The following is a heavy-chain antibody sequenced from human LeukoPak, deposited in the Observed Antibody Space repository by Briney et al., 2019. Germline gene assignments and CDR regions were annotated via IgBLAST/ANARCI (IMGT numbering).Heavy chain of an antibody. CDR3: AKDSYGPDN. D-gene: IGHD4-17*01. J-gene: IGHJ4*02. CDR1: GFTFRDFG. V-gene: IGHV3-30*02. Sequence: PGGSLRLSCAASGFTFRDFGMEWVRQAPGKGLEWVAFIRHDGSDKYYADSARGRFTISRDNSKNTVDLQMNSLRAEDSAVYYCAKDSYGPDNWGQGTPVTVSS. CDR2: IRHDGSDK.